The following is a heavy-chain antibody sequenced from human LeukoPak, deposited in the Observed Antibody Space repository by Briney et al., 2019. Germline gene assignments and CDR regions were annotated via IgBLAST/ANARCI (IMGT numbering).Heavy chain of an antibody. V-gene: IGHV1-69*13. CDR3: ARDGGYSSSSSASFDY. J-gene: IGHJ4*02. Sequence: SVKVSCKASGGTFSSYAISWVRQAPGQGLEWMGGIIPVFGTANYAQKFQGRVTITADESTSTAYMELSSLRSEDTAVYYCARDGGYSSSSSASFDYWGQGTLVTVSS. CDR2: IIPVFGTA. D-gene: IGHD6-13*01. CDR1: GGTFSSYA.